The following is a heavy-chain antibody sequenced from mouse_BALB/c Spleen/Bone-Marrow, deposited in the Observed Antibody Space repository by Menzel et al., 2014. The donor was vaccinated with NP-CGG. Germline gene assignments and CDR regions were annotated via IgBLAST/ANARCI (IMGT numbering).Heavy chain of an antibody. V-gene: IGHV1S22*01. Sequence: GPELVRPGASVKLSCKASGYTFTSYWMHWVKQRPGQGLEWIGNIYPGSGSTNYDEKFKSKATLTSDKSSCTAYMELSSLTSEDSAVYYCARWASSMDYWGQGTSVTVSS. J-gene: IGHJ4*01. CDR1: GYTFTSYW. CDR3: ARWASSMDY. CDR2: IYPGSGST. D-gene: IGHD6-1*01.